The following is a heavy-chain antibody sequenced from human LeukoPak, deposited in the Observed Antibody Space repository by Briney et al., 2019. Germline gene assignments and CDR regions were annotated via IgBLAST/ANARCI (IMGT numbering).Heavy chain of an antibody. D-gene: IGHD3-3*01. CDR2: INPNSGGT. J-gene: IGHJ4*02. Sequence: ASVKVSCKASGYTCTSYYMHWVRQAPGQGLEWMGWINPNSGGTNYAQKFQGRVTMTRDTSISTAYMELSRLRSDDTAVYYCARSPFWSGYYVLGWGQGTLVTVSS. CDR3: ARSPFWSGYYVLG. V-gene: IGHV1-2*02. CDR1: GYTCTSYY.